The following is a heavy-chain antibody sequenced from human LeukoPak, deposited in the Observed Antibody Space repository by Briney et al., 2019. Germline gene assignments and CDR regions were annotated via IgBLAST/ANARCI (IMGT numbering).Heavy chain of an antibody. D-gene: IGHD6-13*01. CDR1: GYTFTRYG. Sequence: ASVKVSCKASGYTFTRYGISWVRQAPGQGLECMGWISAYNGNTNYAQTLQGRVTLTTDTSTRTPYMEMRRPRDASTGVYYCARRAGTLDYWGQGTLVTVSS. CDR2: ISAYNGNT. J-gene: IGHJ4*02. V-gene: IGHV1-18*01. CDR3: ARRAGTLDY.